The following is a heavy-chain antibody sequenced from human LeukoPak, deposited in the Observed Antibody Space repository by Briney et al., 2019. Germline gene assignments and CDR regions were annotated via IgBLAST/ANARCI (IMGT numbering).Heavy chain of an antibody. V-gene: IGHV4-34*01. Sequence: PSETLSLTCAVYGGSFSGYYWSWLRQPPGKGLEWIGEINHSGSTNYNPSVKSRVTISVDTSKNQFSLKLSSVTAADTAVYYCARGDGSSSWTPHWYFDLWGRGTLVTVSS. D-gene: IGHD6-13*01. CDR2: INHSGST. J-gene: IGHJ2*01. CDR3: ARGDGSSSWTPHWYFDL. CDR1: GGSFSGYY.